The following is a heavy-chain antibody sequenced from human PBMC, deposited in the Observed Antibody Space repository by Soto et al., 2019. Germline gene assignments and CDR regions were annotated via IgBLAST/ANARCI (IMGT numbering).Heavy chain of an antibody. V-gene: IGHV3-33*01. J-gene: IGHJ4*02. Sequence: VQLVESGGGVVQPGRSLRLSCAASGFTFSSYGMHWVRQAPGKGLEWVAVIWYDGSNKYYADSVKGRFTISRDNSKNTLYLQMNSLRAEDTAVYYCARELQWLGLDYWGQGTLVTVSS. CDR2: IWYDGSNK. CDR1: GFTFSSYG. CDR3: ARELQWLGLDY. D-gene: IGHD6-19*01.